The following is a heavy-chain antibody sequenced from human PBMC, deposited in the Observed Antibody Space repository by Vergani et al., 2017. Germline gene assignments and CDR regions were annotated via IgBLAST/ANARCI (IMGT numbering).Heavy chain of an antibody. J-gene: IGHJ5*02. Sequence: QVQLQESGPGLVKPSETLSLTCTVSNDSVSNTFYYWGWIRQTPGKGLEWIGSIYYSGSTYYNPSLESRVTISVDTSKNQFSLKLSSVTAADTAVYYCARGQYVLRFLEWSNWFDPWGQGTLVTVSS. V-gene: IGHV4-39*07. CDR3: ARGQYVLRFLEWSNWFDP. CDR1: NDSVSNTFYY. CDR2: IYYSGST. D-gene: IGHD3-3*01.